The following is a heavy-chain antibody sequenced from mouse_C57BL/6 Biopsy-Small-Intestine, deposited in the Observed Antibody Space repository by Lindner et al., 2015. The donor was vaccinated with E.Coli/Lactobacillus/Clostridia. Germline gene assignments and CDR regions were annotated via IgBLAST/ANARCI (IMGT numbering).Heavy chain of an antibody. CDR2: IIPALGIP. CDR3: ATVTTFFDYAMDV. J-gene: IGHJ4*01. Sequence: SVKVSCKASGVTFNNYAITWVRQAPGQGLEWLGRIIPALGIPTYGQKFQGRVTIMADRSTTTAYMELSSLRSEDTAIYYRATVTTFFDYAMDVWGQGTAVTVSS. V-gene: IGHV1-74*01. D-gene: IGHD2-12*01. CDR1: GVTFNNYA.